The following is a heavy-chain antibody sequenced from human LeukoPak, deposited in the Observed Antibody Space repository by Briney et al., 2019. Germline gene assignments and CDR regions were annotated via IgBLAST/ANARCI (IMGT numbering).Heavy chain of an antibody. CDR3: ARAGRAYGDYHYFDY. CDR1: GFTFSSYW. Sequence: GGSLRLSCAASGFTFSSYWMNWARQAPGKGLEWVASINHNGNVNYYVDSVKGRFTISRDNAKNTLYLQMNSLRAEDTAVYYCARAGRAYGDYHYFDYWGQGTLVTVSS. J-gene: IGHJ4*02. D-gene: IGHD4-17*01. V-gene: IGHV3-7*01. CDR2: INHNGNVN.